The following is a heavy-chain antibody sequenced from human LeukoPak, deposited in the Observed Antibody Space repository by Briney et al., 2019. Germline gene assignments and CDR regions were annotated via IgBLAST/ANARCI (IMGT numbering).Heavy chain of an antibody. Sequence: GGTLRLSCEASGFTFSTYGINWVRQAPGKGLEWVSAISGSGGSTYYADSVKGRFTISRDNSKNTLWLQMNSLKGEDTAVYYCAKTWRGRGYYGYGPSEYFYYMTSGAKGPRSPSP. J-gene: IGHJ6*03. CDR3: AKTWRGRGYYGYGPSEYFYYMTS. V-gene: IGHV3-23*01. CDR2: ISGSGGST. CDR1: GFTFSTYG. D-gene: IGHD3-10*01.